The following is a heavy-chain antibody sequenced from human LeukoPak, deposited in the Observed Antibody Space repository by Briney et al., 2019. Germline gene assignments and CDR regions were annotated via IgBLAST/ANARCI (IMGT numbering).Heavy chain of an antibody. CDR2: MNPNSGNT. CDR1: GYTFTSYD. Sequence: ASVKVSCKASGYTFTSYDINWVRQATGQGLEWMGWMNPNSGNTGYAQKFQGRVTITRNTSISTAYVELSSLRSEDTAVYYCARQGYDFWSGAYYMDVWGKGTTVTVSS. D-gene: IGHD3-3*01. V-gene: IGHV1-8*03. J-gene: IGHJ6*03. CDR3: ARQGYDFWSGAYYMDV.